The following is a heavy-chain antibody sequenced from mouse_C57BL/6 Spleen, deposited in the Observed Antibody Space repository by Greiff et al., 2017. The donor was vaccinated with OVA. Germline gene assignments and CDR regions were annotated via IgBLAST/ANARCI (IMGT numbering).Heavy chain of an antibody. CDR3: ARDVTTVVANGSYWYFDV. V-gene: IGHV1-39*01. CDR1: GYSFTDYN. J-gene: IGHJ1*03. Sequence: VQLQQSGPELVKPGASVKISCKASGYSFTDYNMNWVKQSNGKSLEWIGVINPNYGTTSYNQKFKGKATLTVDQSSSTAYMQLNSLTSENSAVYYCARDVTTVVANGSYWYFDVWGTGTTVTVSS. D-gene: IGHD1-1*01. CDR2: INPNYGTT.